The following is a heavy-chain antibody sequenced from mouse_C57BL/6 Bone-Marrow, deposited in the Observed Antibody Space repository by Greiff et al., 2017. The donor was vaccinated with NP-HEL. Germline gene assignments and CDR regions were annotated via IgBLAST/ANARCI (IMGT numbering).Heavy chain of an antibody. J-gene: IGHJ4*01. CDR1: GYTFTSYW. D-gene: IGHD2-2*01. CDR3: ARGLLWLRRRDYYAMDY. V-gene: IGHV1-64*01. CDR2: IHPNSGST. Sequence: QVQLQQPGAELVKPGASVKLSCKASGYTFTSYWMNWVKQRPGQGLEWIGMIHPNSGSTNYNEKFKSKATLTVDKSSSTAYMQLSSLTSEDSAVYYCARGLLWLRRRDYYAMDYWGQGTSVTVSS.